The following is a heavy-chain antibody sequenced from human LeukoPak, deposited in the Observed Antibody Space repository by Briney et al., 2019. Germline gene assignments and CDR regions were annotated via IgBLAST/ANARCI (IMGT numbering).Heavy chain of an antibody. Sequence: ASVKVPCKASGYTFTSYGISWVRQAPGQGLEWMGWISAYNGNTNYAQKLQGRVTMTTDTSTSTAYMELRSLRSDDTAVYYCARDLVKQLAAPNGFDPWGQGTLVTVSS. D-gene: IGHD6-6*01. V-gene: IGHV1-18*01. CDR3: ARDLVKQLAAPNGFDP. CDR2: ISAYNGNT. J-gene: IGHJ5*02. CDR1: GYTFTSYG.